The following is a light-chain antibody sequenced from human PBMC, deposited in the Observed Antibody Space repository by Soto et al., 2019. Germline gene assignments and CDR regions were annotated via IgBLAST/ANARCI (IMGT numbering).Light chain of an antibody. CDR2: AAS. CDR1: QSISSY. V-gene: IGKV1-39*01. CDR3: QQSYSTPRT. J-gene: IGKJ1*01. Sequence: DIQMTQSPSSLSASVGDRVTITCRASQSISSYLNWYQQKPGQAPKLLIYAASSLQSGVPSRFSGSGSGTDFTLTISSLKPEDFATYYCQQSYSTPRTFGQGTKVDIK.